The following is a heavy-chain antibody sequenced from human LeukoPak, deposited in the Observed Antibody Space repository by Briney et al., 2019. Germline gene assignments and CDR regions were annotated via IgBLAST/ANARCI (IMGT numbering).Heavy chain of an antibody. V-gene: IGHV1-18*01. Sequence: VASVKVSCKASGYTFTSYGISWVRQAPGQGLEWMGWISAYNGNTNYAQKLQGRVTMTTDTSTGTAYMELRSLRSDDTAVYYCARREYYYDGSDAFDIWGQGTMVTVSS. J-gene: IGHJ3*02. CDR3: ARREYYYDGSDAFDI. CDR1: GYTFTSYG. D-gene: IGHD3-22*01. CDR2: ISAYNGNT.